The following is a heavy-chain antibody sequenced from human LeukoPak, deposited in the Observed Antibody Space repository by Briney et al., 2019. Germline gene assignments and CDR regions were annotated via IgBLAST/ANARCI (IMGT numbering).Heavy chain of an antibody. Sequence: PGGSLRLSCAASGFTFSRYGMSWVRQAPGKGLEWVSSLSVSGGSTYNADSVKGRFTVPRDNSKNTRRLQMNRLIAEATASYCCAKGRVSGNGCTFNDYWGQGTLVTVSS. CDR2: LSVSGGST. D-gene: IGHD6-19*01. V-gene: IGHV3-23*01. CDR3: AKGRVSGNGCTFNDY. J-gene: IGHJ4*02. CDR1: GFTFSRYG.